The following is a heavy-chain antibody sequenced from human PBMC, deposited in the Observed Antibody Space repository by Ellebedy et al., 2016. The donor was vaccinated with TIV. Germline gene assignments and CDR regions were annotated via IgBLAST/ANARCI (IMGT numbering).Heavy chain of an antibody. CDR3: AGGSSSWYTRAFDI. CDR2: INTNTGNP. D-gene: IGHD6-13*01. CDR1: GYTFTSSA. V-gene: IGHV7-4-1*02. Sequence: AASVKVSCKASGYTFTSSAMTWVRQAPGQGLEWMGWINTNTGNPTYAQGFTGRFVFSLDTSVSTAHLHISSLKAEDTAMYYCAGGSSSWYTRAFDIWGQGTMVTVSS. J-gene: IGHJ3*02.